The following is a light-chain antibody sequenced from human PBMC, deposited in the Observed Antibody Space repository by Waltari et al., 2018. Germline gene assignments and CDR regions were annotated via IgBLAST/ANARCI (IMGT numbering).Light chain of an antibody. CDR1: SSDIGAYNL. J-gene: IGLJ3*02. V-gene: IGLV2-23*02. CDR3: CSYADGTTSV. CDR2: GVT. Sequence: QSALTQPASVSGSPGQSITISCTGTSSDIGAYNLVSWYQQHPGKAPKVIIYGVTERPAGVSVRSSGSKSANTASLTISGLQAEDEADYYCCSYADGTTSVFGGGTKVTVL.